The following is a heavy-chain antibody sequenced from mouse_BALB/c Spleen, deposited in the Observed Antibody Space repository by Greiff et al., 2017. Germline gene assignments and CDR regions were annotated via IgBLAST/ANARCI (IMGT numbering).Heavy chain of an antibody. CDR1: GFSLTSYD. CDR2: IWTGGGT. D-gene: IGHD1-1*01. V-gene: IGHV2-9-2*01. CDR3: VRTTGYAMDY. Sequence: VMLVESGPGLVAPSQSLSITCTVSGFSLTSYDISWIRQPPGKGLEWLGVIWTGGGTNYNSAFMSRLSISKDNSKSQVFLKMNSLQTDDTAIYYCVRTTGYAMDYWGQGTSVTVSS. J-gene: IGHJ4*01.